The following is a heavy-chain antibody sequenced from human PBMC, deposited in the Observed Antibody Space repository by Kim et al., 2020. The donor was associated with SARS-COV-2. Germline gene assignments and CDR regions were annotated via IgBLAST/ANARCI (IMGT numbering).Heavy chain of an antibody. D-gene: IGHD3-3*01. Sequence: GGSLRLSCAASGFTFSSYWMSWVRQAPGKGLEWVANIKQDGSEKYYVDSVKGRFTISRDNAKNSLYLQMNSLRAEDTAVYYCARDLTTSTIFGVVIPYYYGMDVWGQGTTVTVSS. CDR2: IKQDGSEK. V-gene: IGHV3-7*03. CDR1: GFTFSSYW. CDR3: ARDLTTSTIFGVVIPYYYGMDV. J-gene: IGHJ6*02.